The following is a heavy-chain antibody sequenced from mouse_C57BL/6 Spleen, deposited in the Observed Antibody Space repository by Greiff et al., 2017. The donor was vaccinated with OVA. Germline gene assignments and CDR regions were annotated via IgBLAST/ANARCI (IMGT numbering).Heavy chain of an antibody. D-gene: IGHD4-1*02. CDR1: GYTFTSYW. Sequence: QVQLQQPGAELVKPGASVKLSCKASGYTFTSYWMQWVKQRPGQGLEWIGAIDPSDSYTNYNQKFKGKATLTVDTSSSTAYMQLSILTSEDSAVYYCARSLNWDEGWFAYWGQGTLVTVSA. CDR2: IDPSDSYT. CDR3: ARSLNWDEGWFAY. V-gene: IGHV1-50*01. J-gene: IGHJ3*01.